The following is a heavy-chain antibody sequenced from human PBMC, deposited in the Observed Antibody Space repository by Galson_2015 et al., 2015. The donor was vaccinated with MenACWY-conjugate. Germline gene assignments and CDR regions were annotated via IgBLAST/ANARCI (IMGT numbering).Heavy chain of an antibody. V-gene: IGHV2-70*11. CDR3: ARIRPTGSGYFDY. D-gene: IGHD2-8*02. CDR1: GFSFSSSGMC. J-gene: IGHJ4*02. Sequence: PALVKPTQTLTLPCTFSGFSFSSSGMCVSWIRQPPGKALEWVARVDWDNDKYYSSSLKTRLTISKDTSKNQVVLTMTNMDPVDTGTYYCARIRPTGSGYFDYWGQGTLVTVS. CDR2: VDWDNDK.